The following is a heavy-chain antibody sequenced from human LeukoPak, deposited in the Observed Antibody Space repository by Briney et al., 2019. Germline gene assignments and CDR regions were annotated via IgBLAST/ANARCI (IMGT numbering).Heavy chain of an antibody. Sequence: SETLSFTCTVSGGSISSYYWSWIRQPPGKGLEWIGYIYYSGSTNYNPSLKSRVTISVDTSKNQFSLKLSSVTAADTAVYYCARVKRVVITKDLWFDPWGQGTLVTVSS. CDR2: IYYSGST. J-gene: IGHJ5*02. V-gene: IGHV4-59*01. CDR1: GGSISSYY. CDR3: ARVKRVVITKDLWFDP. D-gene: IGHD3-22*01.